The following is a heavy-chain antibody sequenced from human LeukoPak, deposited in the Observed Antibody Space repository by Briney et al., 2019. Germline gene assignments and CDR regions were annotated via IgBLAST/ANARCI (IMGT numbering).Heavy chain of an antibody. CDR3: ARHGTGGTNLNWFDP. Sequence: SETLSLTCTVSGGSISSFYWSWIRQPPGKGLEWIGYIYYSGSTTYNPSLKSRVTISVDTSKNQFSLKLSSVTAADTAVYYCARHGTGGTNLNWFDPWGQGTLVTVSS. D-gene: IGHD1-1*01. CDR2: IYYSGST. CDR1: GGSISSFY. J-gene: IGHJ5*02. V-gene: IGHV4-59*01.